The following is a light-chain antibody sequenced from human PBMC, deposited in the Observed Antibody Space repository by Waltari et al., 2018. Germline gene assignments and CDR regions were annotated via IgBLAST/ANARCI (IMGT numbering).Light chain of an antibody. CDR3: SSYAGSNTDV. CDR2: EVS. CDR1: SRDVGSDYNY. J-gene: IGLJ1*01. V-gene: IGLV2-8*01. Sequence: QSALTQPPSASGSPGQSLTISCTGTSRDVGSDYNYVSWYQQHPGKAPKLIIHEVSKRPSGVPDRFSGSKSGNTASLTVSGLQAEDEADYYCSSYAGSNTDVFGTGTRVTV.